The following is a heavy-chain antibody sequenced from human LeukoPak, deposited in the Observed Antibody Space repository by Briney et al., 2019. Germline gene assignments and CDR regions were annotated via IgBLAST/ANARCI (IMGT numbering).Heavy chain of an antibody. J-gene: IGHJ4*02. Sequence: SETLSLTCTVSGGSISSYYWSWIRQPPGKGLEWIGYIYYSGSTNYNPSLKSRVTISVDTSKNQFSLKLSSVTAADTAVYYCARGVGALSLFDYWGQGTLVTVSS. CDR2: IYYSGST. CDR1: GGSISSYY. V-gene: IGHV4-59*01. D-gene: IGHD1-26*01. CDR3: ARGVGALSLFDY.